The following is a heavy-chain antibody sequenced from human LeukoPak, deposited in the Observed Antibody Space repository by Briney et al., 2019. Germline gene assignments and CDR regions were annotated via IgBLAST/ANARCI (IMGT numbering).Heavy chain of an antibody. Sequence: GGSLRLSCAASGFTFSNYAMSWIRQAPGKGLEWVSYISSSGSTIYYADSVKGRFTISRDNAKNSLYLQMNSLRAEDTAVYYCARGGYSYGYRRYFDYWGQGTLVTVSS. V-gene: IGHV3-11*04. D-gene: IGHD5-18*01. J-gene: IGHJ4*02. CDR1: GFTFSNYA. CDR3: ARGGYSYGYRRYFDY. CDR2: ISSSGSTI.